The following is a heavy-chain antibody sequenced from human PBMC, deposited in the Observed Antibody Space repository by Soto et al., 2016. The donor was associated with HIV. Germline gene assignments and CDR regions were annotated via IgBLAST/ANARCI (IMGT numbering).Heavy chain of an antibody. CDR3: ARLSGSQLEGLFDY. CDR1: RITFSSYA. D-gene: IGHD6-13*01. Sequence: VQLVESGGGVVQPGRSLRLSCAASRITFSSYAMHWVRQAPGKGLEWVAVISYDGSNKYYADSVKGRFTISRDNSKNTLYLQMNSLRAEDTAVYYCARLSGSQLEGLFDYVGQGTLVTVSS. J-gene: IGHJ4*02. V-gene: IGHV3-30*04. CDR2: ISYDGSNK.